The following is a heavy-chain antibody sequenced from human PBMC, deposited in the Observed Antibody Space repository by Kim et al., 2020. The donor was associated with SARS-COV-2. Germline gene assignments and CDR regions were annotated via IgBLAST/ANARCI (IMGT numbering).Heavy chain of an antibody. V-gene: IGHV3-30*04. CDR2: ISYDGSNK. D-gene: IGHD6-19*01. CDR1: GFTFRNYA. Sequence: GGSLRLSCAASGFTFRNYALHWVRQAPGKGLEWVAVISYDGSNKYYADSVKGRFTISRDNSKDTLSLHLNSLRMDDTALSYCATDLAQWVASRYFYGMDVWGQGTRVTVSS. J-gene: IGHJ6*02. CDR3: ATDLAQWVASRYFYGMDV.